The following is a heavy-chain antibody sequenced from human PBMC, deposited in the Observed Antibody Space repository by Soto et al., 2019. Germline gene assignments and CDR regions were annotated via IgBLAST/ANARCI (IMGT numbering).Heavy chain of an antibody. Sequence: GGSLRLSCAASGFTFSSYAMSWVRQAPGKGLEWVSAISGSGGSTYYADSVKGRFTFSRDNSKNTLYLQMNSLRAEDTAVYYCAKAVRGGSAYGSGSYFDYWGQGTLVTVSS. CDR3: AKAVRGGSAYGSGSYFDY. CDR2: ISGSGGST. J-gene: IGHJ4*02. CDR1: GFTFSSYA. V-gene: IGHV3-23*01. D-gene: IGHD3-10*01.